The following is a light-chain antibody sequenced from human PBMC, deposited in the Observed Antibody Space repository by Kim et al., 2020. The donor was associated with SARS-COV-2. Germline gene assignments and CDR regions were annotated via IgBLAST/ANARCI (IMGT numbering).Light chain of an antibody. CDR2: AAS. CDR1: QDISNY. CDR3: QQYRSAPHS. J-gene: IGKJ2*01. V-gene: IGKV1-27*01. Sequence: DIQMTQSPSSLSASVGDRVTMTCRARQDISNYLGWYQQKPGKAPKLLIYAASALESGVPSRFSGSGTGTDFTLTISSLQPEDVATYYSQQYRSAPHSFGQGTKLEI.